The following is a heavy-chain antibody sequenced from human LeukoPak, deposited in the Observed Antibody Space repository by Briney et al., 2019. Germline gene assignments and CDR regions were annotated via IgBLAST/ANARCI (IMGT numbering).Heavy chain of an antibody. J-gene: IGHJ5*02. CDR2: INHSGST. V-gene: IGHV4-34*01. CDR3: ARGQRGAVSFDH. Sequence: PSETLSLTCAVYGGSFSGYYWSWIRQPPGKGLEWIGEINHSGSTNYNPSLKSRVTTSVDTSKNQFSLKLSSVTAADTAVYYCARGQRGAVSFDHWGQGTLVTVSS. D-gene: IGHD1-26*01. CDR1: GGSFSGYY.